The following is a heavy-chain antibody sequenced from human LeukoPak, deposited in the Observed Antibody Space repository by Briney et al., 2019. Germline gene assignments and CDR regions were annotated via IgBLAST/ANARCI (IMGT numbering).Heavy chain of an antibody. CDR1: GFTFSDYY. J-gene: IGHJ5*02. V-gene: IGHV3-11*04. D-gene: IGHD3-9*01. CDR3: ARAPPYYDILTGYPSWFDP. Sequence: PGGSLRLSCAASGFTFSDYYMSWIRQAPGKGLEWVSHISSSGSTIYYADSVKGRFTISRDNAKNSLYLQMNSLRAEDTAVYYCARAPPYYDILTGYPSWFDPWGQGTLVTVSS. CDR2: ISSSGSTI.